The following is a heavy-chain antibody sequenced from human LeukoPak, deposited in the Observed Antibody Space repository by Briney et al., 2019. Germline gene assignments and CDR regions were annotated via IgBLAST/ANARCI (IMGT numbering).Heavy chain of an antibody. D-gene: IGHD2-2*01. CDR3: AKGWLGTSWIMDV. CDR1: GFTFSSYG. J-gene: IGHJ6*04. CDR2: ISYDGSNK. Sequence: GRSLRLSCAASGFTFSSYGMHWVRQAPGKGLEWVAVISYDGSNKYYADSVKGRFTISRDNSKNTLYLQMNSLRAEDTAVYYCAKGWLGTSWIMDVWGKGTTVTVSS. V-gene: IGHV3-30*18.